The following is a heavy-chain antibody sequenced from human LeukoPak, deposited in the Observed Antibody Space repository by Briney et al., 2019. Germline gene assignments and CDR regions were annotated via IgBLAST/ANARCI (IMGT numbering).Heavy chain of an antibody. CDR3: ARQISDYYYYYMDV. V-gene: IGHV4-39*01. CDR1: GGSISSSNYY. D-gene: IGHD3-10*01. Sequence: SESLSLTCTVSGGSISSSNYYWGWIRQPPGKGLEWIGTIYYSGTTYYNPSLESRVTISEDTSKNQFSLTLRSVTAADTAVYYCARQISDYYYYYMDVWGKGTTVTVSS. CDR2: IYYSGTT. J-gene: IGHJ6*03.